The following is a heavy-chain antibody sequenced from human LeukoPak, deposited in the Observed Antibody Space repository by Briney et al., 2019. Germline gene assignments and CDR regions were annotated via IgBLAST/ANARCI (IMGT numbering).Heavy chain of an antibody. CDR1: GGSISSYY. Sequence: PSETLSLTCTVSGGSISSYYWSWIRQPAGKGLERIGRIYTSGSTNYNPSLKSRVTMSVDTSKNQFSLKLSSVTAADTAVYYCARTRIAAGTSNWFDPWGQEPWSPSPQ. J-gene: IGHJ5*02. CDR3: ARTRIAAGTSNWFDP. V-gene: IGHV4-4*07. D-gene: IGHD6-13*01. CDR2: IYTSGST.